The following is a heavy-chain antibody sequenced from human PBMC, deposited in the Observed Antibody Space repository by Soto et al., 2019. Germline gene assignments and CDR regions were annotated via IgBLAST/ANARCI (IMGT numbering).Heavy chain of an antibody. Sequence: GESLKISCKGSGYSFTIYWIGWVRQMPGKVLEWMGIIYPGDSDTRYSPSFQGQVTISADKSISTAYLQWSSLKASDTAMYYCARHGLGVYYDSTTYYYSGMGVWGQGXTVTVYS. V-gene: IGHV5-51*01. D-gene: IGHD3-22*01. CDR2: IYPGDSDT. CDR1: GYSFTIYW. J-gene: IGHJ6*02. CDR3: ARHGLGVYYDSTTYYYSGMGV.